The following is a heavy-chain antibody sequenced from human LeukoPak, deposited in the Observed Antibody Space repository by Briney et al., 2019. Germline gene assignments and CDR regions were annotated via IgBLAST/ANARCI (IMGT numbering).Heavy chain of an antibody. Sequence: SETLSLTCAVSGGSISSSSYYWGWIRQPPGEGLEWIGSIYYSGSTHYNPSLKSRVTISVDASKNQFSLKLSSVTAADTAVYYCARAYCSGGSCPRDYYYYYGMDVWGQGTTVTVSS. J-gene: IGHJ6*02. D-gene: IGHD2-15*01. V-gene: IGHV4-39*01. CDR1: GGSISSSSYY. CDR3: ARAYCSGGSCPRDYYYYYGMDV. CDR2: IYYSGST.